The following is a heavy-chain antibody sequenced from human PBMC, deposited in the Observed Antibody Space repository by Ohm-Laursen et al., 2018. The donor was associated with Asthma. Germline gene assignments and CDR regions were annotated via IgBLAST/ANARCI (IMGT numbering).Heavy chain of an antibody. V-gene: IGHV4-39*01. D-gene: IGHD6-6*01. CDR2: IYYNGST. Sequence: SETLSLTCTVSGGSISSSSYYWGWIRQPPGKGLEWIGSIYYNGSTYYNPSLKSRVTISVDTSKNQFSLKLSSVTAADTAVYYCARHLPLQLALKWGQGTLVTVSS. CDR3: ARHLPLQLALK. J-gene: IGHJ4*02. CDR1: GGSISSSSYY.